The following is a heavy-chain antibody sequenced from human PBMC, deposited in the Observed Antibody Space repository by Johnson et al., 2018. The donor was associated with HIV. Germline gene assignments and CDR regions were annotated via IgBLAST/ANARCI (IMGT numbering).Heavy chain of an antibody. Sequence: EVQLVESGGGVVQPGRSLRLSCAASGFTFSSYAMHWVRQAPGKGLEWVSGISWNSGSIGYADSVKGRFTISRDNSKNTLYLQMNSLRAEDTALYYCARGVVPDPFDIWGQGTMVTVSS. D-gene: IGHD2-15*01. CDR2: ISWNSGSI. J-gene: IGHJ3*02. V-gene: IGHV3-9*01. CDR1: GFTFSSYA. CDR3: ARGVVPDPFDI.